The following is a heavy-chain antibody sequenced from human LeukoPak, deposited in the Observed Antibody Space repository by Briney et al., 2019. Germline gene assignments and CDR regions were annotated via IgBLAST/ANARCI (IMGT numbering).Heavy chain of an antibody. CDR3: ARGDSSSSTFWFDP. V-gene: IGHV7-4-1*02. D-gene: IGHD6-6*01. Sequence: EASVKVSCKASGYTFTRYAMNWVRQAPGQGLEWMGWINTNTGNPTYAQGFTGRFVFSLDTSVSTAYLQISSLKAEDTAVYYCARGDSSSSTFWFDPWGQGTLVTVSS. CDR2: INTNTGNP. CDR1: GYTFTRYA. J-gene: IGHJ5*02.